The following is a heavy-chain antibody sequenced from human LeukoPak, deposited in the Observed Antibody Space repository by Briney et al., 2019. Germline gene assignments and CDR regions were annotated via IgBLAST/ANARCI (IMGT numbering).Heavy chain of an antibody. D-gene: IGHD3-3*01. V-gene: IGHV3-66*03. CDR3: AKGWGIPIFGVVTN. Sequence: QPGGSLRLSCAASGFTVSSNYMTWVRQAPGKGLEWVSVIYKSAITYYADTVKGRFTISRDNSKNTLYLQVNSLRAEDTAVYYCAKGWGIPIFGVVTNWGQGTLVTVSS. J-gene: IGHJ4*02. CDR2: IYKSAIT. CDR1: GFTVSSNY.